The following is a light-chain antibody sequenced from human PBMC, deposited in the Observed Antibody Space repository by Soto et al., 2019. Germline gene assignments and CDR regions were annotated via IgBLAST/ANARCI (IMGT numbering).Light chain of an antibody. Sequence: DIQMTQSPSSLSASVGDRFTITCRASQSITTYLNWYRQKPGKAPKLLIYAASSLQSGVPSRFSGSGSETEFTLSISSLQPEDFATYFCQQIYSAPLTFGGGTTVDIK. CDR2: AAS. V-gene: IGKV1-39*01. J-gene: IGKJ4*01. CDR3: QQIYSAPLT. CDR1: QSITTY.